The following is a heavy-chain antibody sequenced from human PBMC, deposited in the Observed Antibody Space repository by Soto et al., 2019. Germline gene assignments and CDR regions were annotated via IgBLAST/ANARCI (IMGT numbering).Heavy chain of an antibody. CDR2: INHSGST. V-gene: IGHV4-34*01. D-gene: IGHD2-2*01. Sequence: PSETLSLTCAVYGGSFSGYYWSWIRQPPGKGLEWIGEINHSGSTNYNPSLKSRVTISVDTSKNQFSLKLSSVTAADTAVYYCARMCRRTSSSFWGPGILVTLFS. J-gene: IGHJ4*02. CDR3: ARMCRRTSSSF. CDR1: GGSFSGYY.